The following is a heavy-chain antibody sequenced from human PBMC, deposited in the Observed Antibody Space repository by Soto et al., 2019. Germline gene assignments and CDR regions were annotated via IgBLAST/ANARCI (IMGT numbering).Heavy chain of an antibody. D-gene: IGHD3-16*01. J-gene: IGHJ6*02. CDR1: GYTFTSYG. Sequence: ASVKVSCKASGYTFTSYGISWVRQAPGQGLEWMGWISAYNGNTNYAQKLQGRVTMTTDTSTSTAYMELRSLGSDDTAVYYCARVQGDYVWGSYNYYYYGMDVWGQGTTVTVSS. CDR2: ISAYNGNT. V-gene: IGHV1-18*04. CDR3: ARVQGDYVWGSYNYYYYGMDV.